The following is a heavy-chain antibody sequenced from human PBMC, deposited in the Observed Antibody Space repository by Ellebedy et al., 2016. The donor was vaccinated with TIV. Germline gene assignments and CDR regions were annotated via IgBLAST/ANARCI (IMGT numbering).Heavy chain of an antibody. D-gene: IGHD3-10*01. CDR3: ARWFGELLYVRWFDP. CDR2: IYYTGST. J-gene: IGHJ5*02. CDR1: GDSISRSSYY. V-gene: IGHV4-39*01. Sequence: SETLSLTCTVSGDSISRSSYYWGWIRQPPGKGLEWIGSIYYTGSTEYNPSLKSRVAISADTSKNQFSLRLSSVTAADTAVYYCARWFGELLYVRWFDPWGQGTLVTVSS.